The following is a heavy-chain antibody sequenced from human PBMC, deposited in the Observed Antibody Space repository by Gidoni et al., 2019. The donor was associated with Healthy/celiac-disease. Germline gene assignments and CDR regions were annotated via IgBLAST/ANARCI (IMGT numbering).Heavy chain of an antibody. CDR2: ISGSGGST. Sequence: EVQLLESGGGLVQPGGSLRLSCAASGFTFSSYAMSWVRQAPGKGLEWVSAISGSGGSTYYADSVKGRFTISRDNSKNTLYLQMNSLRAEDTAVYYCAKSPTLRLVGAIPFDYWGQGTLVTVSS. CDR3: AKSPTLRLVGAIPFDY. V-gene: IGHV3-23*01. J-gene: IGHJ4*02. D-gene: IGHD1-26*01. CDR1: GFTFSSYA.